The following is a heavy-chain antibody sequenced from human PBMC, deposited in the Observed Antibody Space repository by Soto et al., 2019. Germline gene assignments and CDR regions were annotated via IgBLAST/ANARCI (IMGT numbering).Heavy chain of an antibody. CDR2: ISSSSSYT. V-gene: IGHV3-11*05. J-gene: IGHJ5*02. Sequence: LRLSCAASGFTFSDYYMSWIRQAPGKGLEWVSYISSSSSYTNYADSVKGRFTISRDNAKNSLYLQMNSLRAEDTAVYYCARDMGYDIWSGYSWFDPWGQGTLDTVSS. CDR1: GFTFSDYY. D-gene: IGHD3-3*01. CDR3: ARDMGYDIWSGYSWFDP.